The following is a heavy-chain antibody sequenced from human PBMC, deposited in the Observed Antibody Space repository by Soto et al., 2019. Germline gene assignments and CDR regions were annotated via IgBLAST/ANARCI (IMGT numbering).Heavy chain of an antibody. CDR2: IIPIFGTA. J-gene: IGHJ4*02. V-gene: IGHV1-69*06. D-gene: IGHD1-26*01. CDR1: GGTFRSYA. Sequence: SDKVSCKPSGGTFRSYAMSWVRQAPGQGPEWMGGIIPIFGTANYAQKFQGRVTITADKSTSTDYMELSSLGSEDQAVYYCASSISGSYDVPFDYWGQGTLVTVSS. CDR3: ASSISGSYDVPFDY.